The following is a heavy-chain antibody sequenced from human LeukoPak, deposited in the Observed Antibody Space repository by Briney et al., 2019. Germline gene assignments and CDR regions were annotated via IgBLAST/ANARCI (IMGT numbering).Heavy chain of an antibody. V-gene: IGHV3-23*01. CDR2: IGASGGST. CDR3: AKCGNSGCHLIDY. J-gene: IGHJ4*02. D-gene: IGHD5-12*01. CDR1: GFTFSSYA. Sequence: GGSLRLSCATSGFTFSSYAMSWVRQAPGKGLEWVSGIGASGGSTYYADSVKGRFTISRDNSKSTLYLQMDSLRAEDTAVYYCAKCGNSGCHLIDYWGQGTLVTVSS.